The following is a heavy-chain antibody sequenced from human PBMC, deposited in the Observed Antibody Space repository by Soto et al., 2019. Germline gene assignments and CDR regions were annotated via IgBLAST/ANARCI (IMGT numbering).Heavy chain of an antibody. CDR3: AADMITFGGVIVIPTYGMDV. CDR1: GFTFTSSA. CDR2: IVVGSGNT. V-gene: IGHV1-58*01. Sequence: SVKVSCKASGFTFTSSAVQWVRQARGQRLEWIGWIVVGSGNTNYAQKFQERVTITRDMSTSTAYMELSSLRSEDTAVYYCAADMITFGGVIVIPTYGMDVWGQGTKVTVYS. D-gene: IGHD3-16*02. J-gene: IGHJ6*02.